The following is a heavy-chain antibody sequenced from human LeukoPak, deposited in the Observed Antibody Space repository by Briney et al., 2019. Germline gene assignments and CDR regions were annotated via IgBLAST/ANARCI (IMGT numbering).Heavy chain of an antibody. CDR1: GDSVSSNSAA. CDR2: TFHRSNFYN. J-gene: IGHJ3*02. Sequence: SQTLSLTCAISGDSVSSNSAAWHWIRQSPSRGLEWLGRTFHRSNFYNDYATSVKRRITINPDTSKNQFSLQLNSVTPEDTAVYYCARTLDSTYEPFHIWGQGTVVTVSS. CDR3: ARTLDSTYEPFHI. V-gene: IGHV6-1*01. D-gene: IGHD2/OR15-2a*01.